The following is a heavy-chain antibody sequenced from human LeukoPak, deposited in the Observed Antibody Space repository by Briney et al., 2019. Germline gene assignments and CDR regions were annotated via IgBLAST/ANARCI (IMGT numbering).Heavy chain of an antibody. J-gene: IGHJ3*02. CDR2: IYHSGST. D-gene: IGHD6-19*01. CDR1: GYSISSGYY. V-gene: IGHV4-38-2*01. Sequence: SETLSLTCVVSGYSISSGYYWGWIRQPPGKGLEWIGSIYHSGSTYYNPSLKSRVTISVDTSKNQFSLKLSSVTAADTAVYYCARHLGSGWYGAFDIWGQGTMVTVSS. CDR3: ARHLGSGWYGAFDI.